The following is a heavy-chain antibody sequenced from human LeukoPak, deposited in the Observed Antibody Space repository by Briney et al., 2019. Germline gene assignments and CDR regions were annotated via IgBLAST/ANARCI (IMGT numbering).Heavy chain of an antibody. CDR1: GLSVSSNY. CDR2: IYRDGSS. Sequence: PGGSLRLSCVASGLSVSSNYMSWVRQAPGKGLEWVSVIYRDGSSYYAESVKGRFTISRDNSKNTLYIQMNSLRVEDTAVYYCAKNGGSFDYWGQGTLVTVSS. D-gene: IGHD1-26*01. V-gene: IGHV3-66*01. J-gene: IGHJ4*02. CDR3: AKNGGSFDY.